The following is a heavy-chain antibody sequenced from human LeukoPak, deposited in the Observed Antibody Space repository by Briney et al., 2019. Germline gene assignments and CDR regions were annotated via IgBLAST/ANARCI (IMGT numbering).Heavy chain of an antibody. CDR3: SKWREGAAASFDC. V-gene: IGHV3-23*01. Sequence: GGSLRLSCAASGFSFSNYALTCVRQAPGKGLEWVSTISAAGDRPTYTDSVRGRFIISRDNSKNIMFLQMDSLRAEDTAFYYCSKWREGAAASFDCCGQGTLVTVSS. CDR2: ISAAGDRP. J-gene: IGHJ4*02. CDR1: GFSFSNYA. D-gene: IGHD6-25*01.